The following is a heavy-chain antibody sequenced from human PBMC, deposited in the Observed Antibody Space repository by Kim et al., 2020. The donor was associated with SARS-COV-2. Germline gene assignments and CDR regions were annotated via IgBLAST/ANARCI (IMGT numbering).Heavy chain of an antibody. CDR3: AREITMVRGAQGGIWFDP. V-gene: IGHV3-11*06. D-gene: IGHD3-10*01. J-gene: IGHJ5*02. Sequence: KGRFTISRDNAKNSLYLQMNSLRAEDTAVYYCAREITMVRGAQGGIWFDPWGQGTLVTVSS.